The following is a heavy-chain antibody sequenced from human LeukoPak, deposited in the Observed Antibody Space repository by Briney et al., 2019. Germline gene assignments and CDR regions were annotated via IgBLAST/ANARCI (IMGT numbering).Heavy chain of an antibody. J-gene: IGHJ5*02. CDR3: ARGRGVVPAARLNWFDP. CDR1: GYTFTSYD. Sequence: ASVKVSCKASGYTFTSYDINWVRQATGQGLEWMGWMNPNSGNTGYAQKFQGRVTMTRNTSISTAYMELSSLRSEDAAVYYCARGRGVVPAARLNWFDPWGQGTLVTVSS. CDR2: MNPNSGNT. V-gene: IGHV1-8*01. D-gene: IGHD2-2*01.